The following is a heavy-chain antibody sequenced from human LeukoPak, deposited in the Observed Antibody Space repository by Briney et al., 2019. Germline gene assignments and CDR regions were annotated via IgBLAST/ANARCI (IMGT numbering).Heavy chain of an antibody. CDR3: ARGYCSSTSCSTTYYYYGMDV. Sequence: GASVKVSCKASGGTFSSYAINWVRQATGQGLEWMGWMNPNSGNTGYAQKFQGRVTMTRNTSISTAYMELSSLRSEDTAVYYCARGYCSSTSCSTTYYYYGMDVWGQGTTVTVSS. CDR2: MNPNSGNT. CDR1: GGTFSSYA. V-gene: IGHV1-8*02. J-gene: IGHJ6*02. D-gene: IGHD2-2*02.